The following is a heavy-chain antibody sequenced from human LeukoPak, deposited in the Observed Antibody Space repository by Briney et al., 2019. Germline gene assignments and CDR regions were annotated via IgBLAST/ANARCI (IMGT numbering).Heavy chain of an antibody. CDR1: GGSISSGSYY. J-gene: IGHJ4*02. Sequence: SQTLSLTCTVSGGSISSGSYYWSWIRQPAGKGLEWIGRIYTSGSTNYNPSLKSRVTISVDTSKNQFSLKLSSVTAADTAVYYCAREFPLLYDYVWGSYRPGIYYFDYWGQGTLVTVSS. V-gene: IGHV4-61*02. D-gene: IGHD3-16*02. CDR2: IYTSGST. CDR3: AREFPLLYDYVWGSYRPGIYYFDY.